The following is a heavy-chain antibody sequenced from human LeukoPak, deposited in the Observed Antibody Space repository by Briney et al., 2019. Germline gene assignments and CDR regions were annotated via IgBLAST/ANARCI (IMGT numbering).Heavy chain of an antibody. CDR1: GASISSSGHY. D-gene: IGHD2-15*01. CDR3: ARDSGEGRRKQQRTQYYMDV. J-gene: IGHJ6*03. Sequence: NTSETLSLTCVVSGASISSSGHYWNWIRQPPGKGPEWIASIHYSGSTYYNPSLKIRVTISLDTSKNQFSLKLSSVTAADTAVYYCARDSGEGRRKQQRTQYYMDVWGKGTTVTVSS. V-gene: IGHV4-39*07. CDR2: IHYSGST.